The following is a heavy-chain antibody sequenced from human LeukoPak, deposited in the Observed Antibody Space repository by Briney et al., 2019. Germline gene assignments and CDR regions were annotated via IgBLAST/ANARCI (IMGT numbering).Heavy chain of an antibody. CDR1: GGSFSDYY. V-gene: IGHV4-59*10. J-gene: IGHJ6*03. CDR3: ARSSEGRYYYDSSGFSYYYYYMDV. Sequence: SETLSLTCAVYGGSFSDYYWSWIRQPAGKGLEWIGRISSSGSTNYNPSLKSRVTISVDTSKNQFSLKLSSVTAADTAVYYCARSSEGRYYYDSSGFSYYYYYMDVWGKGTTVTISS. D-gene: IGHD3-22*01. CDR2: ISSSGST.